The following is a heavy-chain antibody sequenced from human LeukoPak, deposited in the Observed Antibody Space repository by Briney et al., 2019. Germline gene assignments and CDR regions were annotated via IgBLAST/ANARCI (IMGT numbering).Heavy chain of an antibody. Sequence: SETLSLTCIVSGGSISSYYWSWIRQPPGKGLEWIGYIYYSGSTNYNPSLKSRVTISVDTSKNQFSLKLSSVTAADTAVYFCARDQAESWFDPWGQGTLVTVSS. J-gene: IGHJ5*02. CDR3: ARDQAESWFDP. D-gene: IGHD1-14*01. CDR1: GGSISSYY. V-gene: IGHV4-59*01. CDR2: IYYSGST.